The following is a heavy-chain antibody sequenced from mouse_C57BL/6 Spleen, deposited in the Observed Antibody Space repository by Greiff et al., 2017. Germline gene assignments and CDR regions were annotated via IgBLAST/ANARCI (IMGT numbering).Heavy chain of an antibody. J-gene: IGHJ2*01. CDR1: GYTFTSYW. CDR2: IDPSDSET. V-gene: IGHV1-52*01. CDR3: ARSRGYDREKNFDY. D-gene: IGHD2-2*01. Sequence: QVHVKQPGAELVRPGSSVKLSCKASGYTFTSYWMHWVKQRPIQGLEWIGNIDPSDSETHYNQKFKDKATLTVDKSSSTAYMQLSSLTSEDSAVYYCARSRGYDREKNFDYWGQGTTLTVSS.